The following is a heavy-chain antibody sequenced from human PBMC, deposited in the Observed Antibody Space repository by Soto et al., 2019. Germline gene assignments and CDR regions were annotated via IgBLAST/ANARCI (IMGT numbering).Heavy chain of an antibody. V-gene: IGHV5-51*01. D-gene: IGHD2-21*02. CDR3: ASAVCGGDCYPRTGYYYGMDV. Sequence: GESLKISCKGSGYSFTSYWIGWVRQMPGKGLEWMGIIYPGDSDTRYSPSFQGQVTISADKSISTAYLQWSSLKASDTAMYYCASAVCGGDCYPRTGYYYGMDVWGQGTTVTVSS. CDR1: GYSFTSYW. CDR2: IYPGDSDT. J-gene: IGHJ6*02.